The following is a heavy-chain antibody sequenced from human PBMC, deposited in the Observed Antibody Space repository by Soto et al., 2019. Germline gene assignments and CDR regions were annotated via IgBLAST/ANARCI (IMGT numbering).Heavy chain of an antibody. CDR3: ARAYDFWSGYPHGMDV. V-gene: IGHV4-59*01. Sequence: SETLSLTCTVSGGSISSYYWSWIRQPPGKGLEWIGYIYYSGSTNYNPSLKSRVTISVDTSKNQFSLKLSSVTAADTAVYYCARAYDFWSGYPHGMDVWGQGTTVTVSS. CDR2: IYYSGST. D-gene: IGHD3-3*01. J-gene: IGHJ6*02. CDR1: GGSISSYY.